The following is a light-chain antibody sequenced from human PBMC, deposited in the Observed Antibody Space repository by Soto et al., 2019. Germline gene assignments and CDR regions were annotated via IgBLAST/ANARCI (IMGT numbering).Light chain of an antibody. Sequence: DIVMTQSPDSLAVSLGERATINCKSSQSVLYNSNNKNYLVWYQQKPGQPPKLLIYWASTRESGVPDRFSGSGSGTDFTLTISSRQPEDVAVYFCQQYYTTPRTFGQGTRVEI. V-gene: IGKV4-1*01. CDR1: QSVLYNSNNKNY. CDR3: QQYYTTPRT. J-gene: IGKJ1*01. CDR2: WAS.